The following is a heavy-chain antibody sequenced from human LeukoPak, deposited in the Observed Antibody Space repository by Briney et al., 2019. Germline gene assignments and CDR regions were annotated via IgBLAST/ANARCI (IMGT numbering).Heavy chain of an antibody. CDR2: IYHSGST. D-gene: IGHD2-2*01. J-gene: IGHJ4*02. V-gene: IGHV4-38-2*01. Sequence: ASETLSLTCAVSGYSISSGYYWGWIRQPPGKGLEWIGSIYHSGSTYYNPSLKSRVTISVDTSKNQFSLKLSSVTAADTAVYYRAGSEYCSSTSCPFDYWGQGTLVTVSS. CDR1: GYSISSGYY. CDR3: AGSEYCSSTSCPFDY.